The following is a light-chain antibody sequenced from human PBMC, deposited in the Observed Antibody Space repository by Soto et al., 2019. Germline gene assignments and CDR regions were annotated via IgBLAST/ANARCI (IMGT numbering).Light chain of an antibody. CDR3: QQYGYSFRA. V-gene: IGKV3-20*01. Sequence: EILLTQSPGTLSLSPGERATLSCRASQSVSSSYLSWYQLKPGQAPRLLIYGASSRATGIPDRFSGSGSGTDFTLTISRLEPEDFAVYYCQQYGYSFRAFGLGTKEEL. J-gene: IGKJ1*01. CDR2: GAS. CDR1: QSVSSSY.